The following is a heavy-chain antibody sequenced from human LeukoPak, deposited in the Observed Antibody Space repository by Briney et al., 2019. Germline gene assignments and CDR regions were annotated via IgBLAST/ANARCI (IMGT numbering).Heavy chain of an antibody. CDR1: GGSISSSSYY. CDR3: ARRHRITMVRGVPDY. D-gene: IGHD3-10*01. CDR2: IYYSGST. V-gene: IGHV4-39*01. Sequence: SETLSLTCTVSGGSISSSSYYWGWIRQPPGKGLEWIGRIYYSGSTYYNPSLKSRVTISVDTSKNQFSLKLSSVTAADTAVYYCARRHRITMVRGVPDYWGQGTLVPVSS. J-gene: IGHJ4*02.